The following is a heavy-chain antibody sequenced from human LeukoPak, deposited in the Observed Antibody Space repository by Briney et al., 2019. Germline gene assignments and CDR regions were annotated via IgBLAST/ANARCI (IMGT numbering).Heavy chain of an antibody. CDR2: ISGSGGST. V-gene: IGHV3-23*01. D-gene: IGHD3-22*01. CDR1: GFTFSSYA. CDR3: AKHTYDSSGYYPGYFQH. J-gene: IGHJ1*01. Sequence: PGGSLRLSCAASGFTFSSYAMSWVRQAPGKGLEWVSAISGSGGSTYYADSVKGRFTISRDNSKNTLYLQMNSLRAEDTAVYYCAKHTYDSSGYYPGYFQHWGQGTPVTVSS.